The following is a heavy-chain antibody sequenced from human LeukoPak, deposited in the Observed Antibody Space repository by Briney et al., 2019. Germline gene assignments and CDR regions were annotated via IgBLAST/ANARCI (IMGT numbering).Heavy chain of an antibody. V-gene: IGHV1-69*06. CDR3: ARALRRSVAVAGTRSGLGAFDI. D-gene: IGHD6-19*01. CDR1: GGTFSSYA. CDR2: IIPIFGTA. J-gene: IGHJ3*02. Sequence: ASVKVSCKASGGTFSSYAISWVRQAPGQGLEWMGGIIPIFGTANYAQKFQGRVTITADKSTSTAYMELSSLRSEDTAVYYCARALRRSVAVAGTRSGLGAFDIWGQGTMVTVSS.